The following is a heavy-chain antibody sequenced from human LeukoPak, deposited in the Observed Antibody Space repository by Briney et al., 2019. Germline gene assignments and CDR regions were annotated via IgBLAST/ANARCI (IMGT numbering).Heavy chain of an antibody. V-gene: IGHV4-34*01. J-gene: IGHJ4*02. Sequence: SETLSLTCAVYGGSFSGYYWSWIRQPPGKGLEWIGEINHSGSTNYNPSLKSRVTISVDTSKNQFSLKLSSVTAADTAVYYCATRSRYSGYDYAYLDYWGQGTLVTVSS. CDR3: ATRSRYSGYDYAYLDY. D-gene: IGHD5-12*01. CDR2: INHSGST. CDR1: GGSFSGYY.